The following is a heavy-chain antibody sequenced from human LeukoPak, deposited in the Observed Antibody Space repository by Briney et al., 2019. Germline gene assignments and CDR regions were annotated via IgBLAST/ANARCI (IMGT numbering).Heavy chain of an antibody. V-gene: IGHV3-7*01. Sequence: GGSLRLSCAASGFTFRSFWMSWVRQAPGKGLEWVANIKQDGGERYYVDSVKGRFTISRDNAKNSLYPQMNSLRVEDTAVYYCARDSYGSGSYYDYWGQGTLVTVSS. CDR1: GFTFRSFW. CDR3: ARDSYGSGSYYDY. J-gene: IGHJ4*02. D-gene: IGHD3-10*01. CDR2: IKQDGGER.